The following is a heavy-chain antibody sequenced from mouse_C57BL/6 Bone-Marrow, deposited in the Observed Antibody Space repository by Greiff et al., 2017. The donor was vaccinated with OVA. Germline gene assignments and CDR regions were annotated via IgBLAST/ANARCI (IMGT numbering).Heavy chain of an antibody. CDR1: GYTFTSYW. J-gene: IGHJ1*03. V-gene: IGHV1-5*01. D-gene: IGHD2-1*01. Sequence: EVQLQQSGTVLARPGASVKMSCKPSGYTFTSYWMHWVKQRPGQGLEWIGAIYPGNSDTSYNQKFKGKAKLTAVTSASTAYMELSSLTNEDSAVYYCTVIYYVRYFDVWGTGTTVTVSS. CDR2: IYPGNSDT. CDR3: TVIYYVRYFDV.